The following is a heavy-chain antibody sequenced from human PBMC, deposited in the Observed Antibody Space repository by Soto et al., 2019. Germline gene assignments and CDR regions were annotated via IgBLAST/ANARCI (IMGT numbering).Heavy chain of an antibody. V-gene: IGHV4-39*01. Sequence: QLQLQESGPGLVKPSETLSLTCTVSGGSISSSSYYWGWIRQPPGKGLEWIGSIYYSGSTYYNPSLNSRLSNTLDTSKNQSYLKLSSVSADDTAVYYCARHRSSITIWGQGTLVTVSS. CDR2: IYYSGST. J-gene: IGHJ4*02. CDR3: ARHRSSITI. CDR1: GGSISSSSYY. D-gene: IGHD3-3*01.